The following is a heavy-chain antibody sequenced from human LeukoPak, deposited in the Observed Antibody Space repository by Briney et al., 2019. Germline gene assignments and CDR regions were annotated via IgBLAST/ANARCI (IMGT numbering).Heavy chain of an antibody. V-gene: IGHV3-23*01. D-gene: IGHD6-25*01. CDR1: GFTFNNYA. CDR2: ISISGGGS. CDR3: AKPVCCSDTSGRVPGVYCFDF. Sequence: GGSLRLSCAASGFTFNNYAMSWGRQAPGKGLEWVSTISISGGGSYYADSMKGQFTISRDNSKNTLSLTMNSLRAEDSAIYYGAKPVCCSDTSGRVPGVYCFDFWGQGTLVTVSS. J-gene: IGHJ4*02.